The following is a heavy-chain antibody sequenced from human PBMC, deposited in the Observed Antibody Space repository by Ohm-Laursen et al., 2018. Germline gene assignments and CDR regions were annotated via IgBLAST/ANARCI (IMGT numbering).Heavy chain of an antibody. J-gene: IGHJ4*02. CDR2: ISGTGGST. CDR3: AKVFKRCGGDCPYYFDY. D-gene: IGHD2-21*02. V-gene: IGHV3-23*01. Sequence: SLRLSCAASGFTFSDYYMSWIRQAPGKGLEWVSAISGTGGSTYYADSVKGRFTISRDNSKNTLYLQMNSLRAEDTAVYYCAKVFKRCGGDCPYYFDYWGQGTLVTVSS. CDR1: GFTFSDYY.